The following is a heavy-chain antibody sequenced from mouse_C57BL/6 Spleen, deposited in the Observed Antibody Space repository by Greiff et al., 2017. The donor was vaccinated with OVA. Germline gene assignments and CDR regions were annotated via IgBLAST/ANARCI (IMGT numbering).Heavy chain of an antibody. CDR1: GYAFSSYW. CDR2: IYPGDGDT. CDR3: ARGYGSQDGDAMDY. Sequence: VKLQESGAELVKPGASVKISCKASGYAFSSYWMNWVKQRPGKGLEWIGQIYPGDGDTNYNGKFKGKATLTADKSSSTAYMQLSSLTSEDSAVYFCARGYGSQDGDAMDYWGQGTSVTVSS. D-gene: IGHD1-1*01. J-gene: IGHJ4*01. V-gene: IGHV1-80*01.